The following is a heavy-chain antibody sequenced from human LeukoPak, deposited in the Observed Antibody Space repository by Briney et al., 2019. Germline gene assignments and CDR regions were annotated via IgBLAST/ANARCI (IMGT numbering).Heavy chain of an antibody. Sequence: PSETLSLTCTVSGGSISSYYWSWIRQPPGKGLEWIGYIYYSGSTNYNPSLKSRVTISVDTSKNQFSLKLSSVTAADLAVYYCARHSGALGEFLNWFDPWGQGTLVTVSS. V-gene: IGHV4-59*08. CDR1: GGSISSYY. CDR3: ARHSGALGEFLNWFDP. CDR2: IYYSGST. J-gene: IGHJ5*02. D-gene: IGHD3-10*01.